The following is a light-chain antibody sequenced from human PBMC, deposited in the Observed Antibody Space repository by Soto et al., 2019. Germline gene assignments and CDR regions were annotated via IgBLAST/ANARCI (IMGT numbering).Light chain of an antibody. CDR3: QHVNSYPLS. J-gene: IGKJ4*01. Sequence: DIQMTQSPSSWSASVGDRVTITGRASQGIGSWFAWYQQKPGKAPKLLIYTASSLQSGVPSRFSGSGFGTDFTLTISSLQPEDFATYYCQHVNSYPLSFGGGTKVEIK. CDR2: TAS. V-gene: IGKV1-12*01. CDR1: QGIGSW.